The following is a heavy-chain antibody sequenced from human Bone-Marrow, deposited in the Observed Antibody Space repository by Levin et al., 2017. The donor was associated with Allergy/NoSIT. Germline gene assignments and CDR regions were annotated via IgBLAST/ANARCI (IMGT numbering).Heavy chain of an antibody. J-gene: IGHJ4*02. V-gene: IGHV1-8*01. Sequence: ASVKVSCKASGYTFTTYDIHWVRQATGQGFEWMGWMNSNSDNKGYAQKFQGRVTMTRNTSISTAYMELSSLRSDDTAVYYCARGSSLYSSGWDPFDYWGQGTLVTVSS. CDR2: MNSNSDNK. CDR3: ARGSSLYSSGWDPFDY. CDR1: GYTFTTYD. D-gene: IGHD6-19*01.